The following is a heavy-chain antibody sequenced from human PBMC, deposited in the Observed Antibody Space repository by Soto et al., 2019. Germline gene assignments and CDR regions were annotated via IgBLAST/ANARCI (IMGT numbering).Heavy chain of an antibody. CDR1: GGTFSSYS. CDR3: SRGDTATFSFDH. J-gene: IGHJ4*02. D-gene: IGHD5-18*01. CDR2: IIPIFDTT. Sequence: SVKVSCKASGGTFSSYSISWVRQAPGQGLEWMGGIIPIFDTTNYAQKFQGRVTIVADESTNTAYMELTSLRSEDTAVYYCSRGDTATFSFDHWGQGSLVTVSS. V-gene: IGHV1-69*13.